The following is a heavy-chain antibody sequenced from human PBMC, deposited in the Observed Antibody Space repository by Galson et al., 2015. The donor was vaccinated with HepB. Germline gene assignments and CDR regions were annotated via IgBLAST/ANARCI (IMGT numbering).Heavy chain of an antibody. CDR2: IYYSGST. CDR1: GGSISSSSYY. Sequence: ETLSLTCTVSGGSISSSSYYWGWIRQPPGKGLEWIGSIYYSGSTYYNPSLKSRVTISVDTSKNQFSLKLSSVTAADTAVYYCAREGASTGGWWFDPWGQGTLVTVSS. V-gene: IGHV4-39*07. CDR3: AREGASTGGWWFDP. D-gene: IGHD3-10*01. J-gene: IGHJ5*02.